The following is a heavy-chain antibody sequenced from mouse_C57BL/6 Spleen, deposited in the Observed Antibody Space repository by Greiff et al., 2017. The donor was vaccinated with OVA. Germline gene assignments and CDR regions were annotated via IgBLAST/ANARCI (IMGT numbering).Heavy chain of an antibody. D-gene: IGHD1-1*01. CDR1: GYTFTSYG. CDR3: ARGFYYYGSSYDWYFDV. CDR2: IYPRSGNT. J-gene: IGHJ1*03. Sequence: QVQLQQSGAELARPGASVKLSCKASGYTFTSYGISWVKQRTGQGLEWIGEIYPRSGNTYYNEKFKGKATLTADKSSSTAYMELRSLTSEDSAVYFCARGFYYYGSSYDWYFDVWGTGTTVTVSS. V-gene: IGHV1-81*01.